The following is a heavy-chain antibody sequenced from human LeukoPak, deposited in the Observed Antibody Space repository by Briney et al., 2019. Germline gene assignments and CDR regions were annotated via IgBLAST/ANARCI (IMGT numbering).Heavy chain of an antibody. D-gene: IGHD3-22*01. J-gene: IGHJ4*02. V-gene: IGHV1-2*02. CDR2: INPNSGGT. Sequence: ASVKVSCKASGYTFTGYCMHWVRQAPGQGLEWMGWINPNSGGTNYAQKFQGRVTMTRDTSISTAYMELSRLRSDDTAVYYCATVDEYYYDSSGYSRYWGQGTLVTVSS. CDR1: GYTFTGYC. CDR3: ATVDEYYYDSSGYSRY.